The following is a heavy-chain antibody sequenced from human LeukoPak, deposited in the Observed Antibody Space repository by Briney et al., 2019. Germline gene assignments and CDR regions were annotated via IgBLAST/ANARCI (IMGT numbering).Heavy chain of an antibody. V-gene: IGHV1-18*01. CDR3: ARGETGTSFDWFDP. Sequence: ASVKVSCKTSGYTFTNYGVYWVKQAPGQGLEWMGWISGYNGNTNYAQNLQGRVTMTTDTSTNTVYMELRSLRSGDTAVYYCARGETGTSFDWFDPWGQGTLVTVSS. D-gene: IGHD1-7*01. CDR2: ISGYNGNT. CDR1: GYTFTNYG. J-gene: IGHJ5*02.